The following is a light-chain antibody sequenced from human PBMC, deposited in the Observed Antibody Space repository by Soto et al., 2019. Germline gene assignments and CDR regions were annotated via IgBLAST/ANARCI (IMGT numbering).Light chain of an antibody. Sequence: DIQMTQSPSSLSASVGDRVTITCRASQNIRNYLNWYQQKPGKAPKLLIYMAFTLQSVFPSRFSGSGSGTDFTLTISSLQPEDFASYYCQQSYSDPITFGQGTRLEI. CDR3: QQSYSDPIT. CDR1: QNIRNY. J-gene: IGKJ5*01. CDR2: MAF. V-gene: IGKV1-39*01.